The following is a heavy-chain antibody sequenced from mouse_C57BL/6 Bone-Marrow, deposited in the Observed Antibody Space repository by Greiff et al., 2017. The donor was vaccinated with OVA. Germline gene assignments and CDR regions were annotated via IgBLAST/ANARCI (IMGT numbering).Heavy chain of an antibody. V-gene: IGHV1-64*01. CDR3: ARRGIPYYFDY. CDR1: GYTFTSYW. CDR2: IHPNSGST. J-gene: IGHJ2*01. Sequence: QVQLQQPGAELVKPGASVKLSCKASGYTFTSYWMHWVKQRPGQGLEWIGMIHPNSGSTNYNEKFKSKATLTVDKSSSTAYMQLSSLTSEGSAVYYCARRGIPYYFDYWGQGTTLTVSS.